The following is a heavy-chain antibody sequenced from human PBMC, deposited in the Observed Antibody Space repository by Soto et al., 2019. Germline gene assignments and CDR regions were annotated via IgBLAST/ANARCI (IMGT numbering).Heavy chain of an antibody. CDR3: AARLIEAPEWFDP. CDR1: GGSISNNNC. D-gene: IGHD6-6*01. Sequence: PSETLSLTCVVSGGSISNNNCWTWVRQPPGKGLERIAEIYHSGATNYNPSLRSRVTLSVDKSNTQVSLRLNSVTAPDTAVSYCAARLIEAPEWFDPSGPGALVTVSS. V-gene: IGHV4-4*02. CDR2: IYHSGAT. J-gene: IGHJ5*02.